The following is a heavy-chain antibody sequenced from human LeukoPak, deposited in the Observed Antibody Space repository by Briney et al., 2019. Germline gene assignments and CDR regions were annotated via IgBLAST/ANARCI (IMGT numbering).Heavy chain of an antibody. Sequence: SVKVSCKASGGTFSSYAISWVRQAPGHGLEWMGRIIPIFVTANYAQKFQGRVTITTDESTSTAYMELSSLRSEDTAVYYCARGAVLRYFDWQYYFDYWGQGTLVTVSS. D-gene: IGHD3-9*01. CDR1: GGTFSSYA. CDR3: ARGAVLRYFDWQYYFDY. J-gene: IGHJ4*02. CDR2: IIPIFVTA. V-gene: IGHV1-69*05.